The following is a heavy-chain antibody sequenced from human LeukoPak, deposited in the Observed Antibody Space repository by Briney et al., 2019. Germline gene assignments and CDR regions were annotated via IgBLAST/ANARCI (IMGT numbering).Heavy chain of an antibody. V-gene: IGHV3-15*07. CDR3: TTDQFLRSTTYYGMDV. D-gene: IGHD5-12*01. CDR2: IRSKADGGTT. Sequence: GGSQRLSCAASGFTFSNAWMNWVRQAPGKGLEWVGHIRSKADGGTTDYAAPVKGRFTISRDDSKNTLYLQMNSLKTEDTALYYCTTDQFLRSTTYYGMDVWGQGTTVTVSS. J-gene: IGHJ6*02. CDR1: GFTFSNAW.